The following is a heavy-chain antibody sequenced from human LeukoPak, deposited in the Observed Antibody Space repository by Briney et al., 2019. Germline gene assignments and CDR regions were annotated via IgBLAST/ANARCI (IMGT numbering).Heavy chain of an antibody. CDR3: AREGQNYYESSDLDY. CDR2: INPNSGGT. Sequence: ASVKASCNASGYTFTGYYMDSVRQAPGQRLEWWGWINPNSGGTNYAQKFQGRVTMTRDTSISTAYIELSRLRSDDTAVYYCAREGQNYYESSDLDYWGQGTLVTVSS. CDR1: GYTFTGYY. J-gene: IGHJ4*02. D-gene: IGHD3-22*01. V-gene: IGHV1-2*02.